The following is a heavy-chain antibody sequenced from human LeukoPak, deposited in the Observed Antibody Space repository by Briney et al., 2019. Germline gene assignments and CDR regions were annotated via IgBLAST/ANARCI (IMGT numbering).Heavy chain of an antibody. D-gene: IGHD2-15*01. Sequence: GSLRLSCAASGFTFNYYGMHWVRQAPGKGLEWMSYDGNNKYYADSVKGRFTTSRDNSKNTLFLQMNSLRAEDTAVYYCARDRHPWWLDYWGQGTLVIVSS. J-gene: IGHJ4*02. V-gene: IGHV3-33*05. CDR1: GFTFNYYG. CDR2: YDGNNK. CDR3: ARDRHPWWLDY.